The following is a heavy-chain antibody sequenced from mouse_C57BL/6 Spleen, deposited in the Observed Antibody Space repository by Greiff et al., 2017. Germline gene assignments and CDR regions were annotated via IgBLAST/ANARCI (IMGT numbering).Heavy chain of an antibody. CDR1: GYTFTSYG. D-gene: IGHD2-3*01. CDR3: ARWDGYYLYFDY. J-gene: IGHJ2*01. V-gene: IGHV1-81*01. CDR2: IYPRSGNT. Sequence: QVQLQQSGAELARPGASVKLSCKASGYTFTSYGISWVKQRTGQGLEWIGEIYPRSGNTYYNEKFKGKATLTADKSSSTAYMELRSLTSEDSAVYFCARWDGYYLYFDYWGQGTTLTVSS.